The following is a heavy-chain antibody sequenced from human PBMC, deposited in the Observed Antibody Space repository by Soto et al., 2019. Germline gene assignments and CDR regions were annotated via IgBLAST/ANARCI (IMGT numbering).Heavy chain of an antibody. CDR1: GFTFSSYA. Sequence: EVQLLESGGGLVQPGGSLRLSCAASGFTFSSYAMSWVRQAPGKGLEWVSAISGSGVSTYYADSVKGRFTISRDNSKSTLYLQMNSLRAEDTAVYYCAKEGEHSSGWANFDYWGQGTLVTVSS. V-gene: IGHV3-23*01. D-gene: IGHD6-19*01. CDR3: AKEGEHSSGWANFDY. CDR2: ISGSGVST. J-gene: IGHJ4*02.